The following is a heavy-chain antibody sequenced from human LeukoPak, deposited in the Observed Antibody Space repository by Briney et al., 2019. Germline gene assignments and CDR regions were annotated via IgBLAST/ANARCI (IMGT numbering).Heavy chain of an antibody. CDR1: GFTFSSYW. D-gene: IGHD3-16*01. CDR2: ISSDGSST. J-gene: IGHJ4*02. Sequence: GGSLRLSCAASGFTFSSYWMHWVRQAPGRGLVWVTRISSDGSSTIYADSVKGRFTISRDNAKNTLYLQMNSLRAEDTAVYYCARDWGGYGPTSHDYWGQGTLVTVS. V-gene: IGHV3-74*01. CDR3: ARDWGGYGPTSHDY.